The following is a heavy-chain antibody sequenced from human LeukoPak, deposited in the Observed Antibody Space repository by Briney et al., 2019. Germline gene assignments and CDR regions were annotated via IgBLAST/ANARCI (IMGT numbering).Heavy chain of an antibody. CDR1: GGTFSSYA. Sequence: PVKVSCKASGGTFSSYAISWVRQAPGQGPEWMGGIIPIFGTANYAQKFQGRVTITADESTSTAYMELSSLRSEDTAVYYCARWGSSGYPYYFDYWGQGTLVTVSS. CDR2: IIPIFGTA. V-gene: IGHV1-69*13. D-gene: IGHD3-22*01. J-gene: IGHJ4*02. CDR3: ARWGSSGYPYYFDY.